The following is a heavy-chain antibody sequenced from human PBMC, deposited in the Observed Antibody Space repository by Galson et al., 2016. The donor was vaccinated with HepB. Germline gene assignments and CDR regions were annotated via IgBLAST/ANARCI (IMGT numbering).Heavy chain of an antibody. CDR1: GSSLSTSGMR. Sequence: PALVKPTQTLTLTCTFSGSSLSTSGMRVSWIRQPPGKALEWLARIDWDDDKFYSTSLRTRLTISKDTSKDQVVLTMTNMDPVDTATYYCARIPGGYQGPQYGMDVWGQGTTVTVSS. CDR2: IDWDDDK. D-gene: IGHD1-26*01. J-gene: IGHJ6*02. V-gene: IGHV2-70*04. CDR3: ARIPGGYQGPQYGMDV.